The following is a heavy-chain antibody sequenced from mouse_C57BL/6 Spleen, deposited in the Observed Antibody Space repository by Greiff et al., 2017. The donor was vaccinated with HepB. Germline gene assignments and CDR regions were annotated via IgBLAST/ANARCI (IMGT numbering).Heavy chain of an antibody. V-gene: IGHV1-82*01. D-gene: IGHD2-1*01. CDR2: IYPGDGDT. J-gene: IGHJ2*01. Sequence: QVQLQQSGPELVKPGASVKISCKASGYAFSSSWMNWVKQRPGKGLEWIGRIYPGDGDTNYNGKFKGKATLTADKSSSTAYMQLSSLTSEDSAVYFCAGVGNPFDYWGQGTTLTVSS. CDR3: AGVGNPFDY. CDR1: GYAFSSSW.